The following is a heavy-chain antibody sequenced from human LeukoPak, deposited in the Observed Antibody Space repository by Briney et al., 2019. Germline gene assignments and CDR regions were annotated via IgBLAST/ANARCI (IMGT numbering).Heavy chain of an antibody. CDR3: ARHRYCSSTSCPWGY. D-gene: IGHD2-2*01. CDR1: GCSISSYY. Sequence: SETLSLTCTVSGCSISSYYWSWIRQPPGKGLEWIGGIYYSGSTKYNPSPKSRVTISGDTSKNQFSLKLSSVTAADTAVYYCARHRYCSSTSCPWGYWGQGTLVTVSS. J-gene: IGHJ4*02. CDR2: IYYSGST. V-gene: IGHV4-59*08.